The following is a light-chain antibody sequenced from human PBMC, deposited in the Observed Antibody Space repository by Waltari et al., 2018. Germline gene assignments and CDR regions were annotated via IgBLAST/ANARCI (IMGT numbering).Light chain of an antibody. V-gene: IGKV1-8*01. CDR1: QGISSY. CDR3: QREDRYPRT. CDR2: AAS. Sequence: AIRMTQSPSSLSASTGDRVTITCRASQGISSYLAWYQQKPGKAPKLLIDAASTLQSGVPSRCSGSGAGTDFTLTISCLQSEEFATYYCQREDRYPRTCGGGTKVESK. J-gene: IGKJ4*01.